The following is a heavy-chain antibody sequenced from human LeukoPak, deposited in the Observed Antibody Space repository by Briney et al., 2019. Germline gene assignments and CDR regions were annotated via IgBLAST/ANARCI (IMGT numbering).Heavy chain of an antibody. Sequence: PGGSLRLSCAASGFTFDNYGMHWVRQAPGKGLEWVAFVRYDETNKYYADSVKGRFTISRDNSKNTLYLQMNSLKIEDAAVYYCSTIAAAGYFDYRGQGTLVTVSS. CDR2: VRYDETNK. D-gene: IGHD6-13*01. CDR1: GFTFDNYG. J-gene: IGHJ4*02. V-gene: IGHV3-30*02. CDR3: STIAAAGYFDY.